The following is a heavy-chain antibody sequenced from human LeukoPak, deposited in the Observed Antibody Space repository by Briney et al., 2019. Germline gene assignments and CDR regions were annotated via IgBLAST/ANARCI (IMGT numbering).Heavy chain of an antibody. J-gene: IGHJ4*02. D-gene: IGHD1-26*01. CDR2: IRSKAYGGTT. Sequence: PGGSLRLSCTASGFTFGDYAMSWVRQAPGKGLEWVGFIRSKAYGGTTEYAASVKGRFTISRDDSKSIAYLQMNSLKTEDTAVYYCTRESPWELGDFDYWGQGTLVTVSS. CDR3: TRESPWELGDFDY. CDR1: GFTFGDYA. V-gene: IGHV3-49*04.